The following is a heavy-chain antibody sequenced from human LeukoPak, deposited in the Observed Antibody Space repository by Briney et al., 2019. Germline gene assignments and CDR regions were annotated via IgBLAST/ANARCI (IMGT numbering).Heavy chain of an antibody. J-gene: IGHJ4*02. CDR3: AKGKIRYSYGRLDY. D-gene: IGHD5-18*01. CDR1: GFSFRGFA. Sequence: GGSLRLSCVASGFSFRGFAMSWVRQAPGKGLEWVSGISSSGSNTYYADSVKGRFTISRDNSKNTLYLQMNSLRAEDTAVYYCAKGKIRYSYGRLDYWGQGILVTVSS. CDR2: ISSSGSNT. V-gene: IGHV3-23*01.